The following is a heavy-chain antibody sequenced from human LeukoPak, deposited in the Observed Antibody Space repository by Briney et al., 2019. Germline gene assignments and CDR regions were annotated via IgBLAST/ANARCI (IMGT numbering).Heavy chain of an antibody. J-gene: IGHJ4*02. D-gene: IGHD6-19*01. CDR2: LTDSGGST. V-gene: IGHV3-23*01. Sequence: GGSLRLSCAASGFTFSSYWMSWVRQAPGKGLEWVSGLTDSGGSTYYADSVKGRFTISRDNSKNTLYLQMNSLRAEDTAVYYCAGSSGWLFDYWGQGTLVTVSS. CDR3: AGSSGWLFDY. CDR1: GFTFSSYW.